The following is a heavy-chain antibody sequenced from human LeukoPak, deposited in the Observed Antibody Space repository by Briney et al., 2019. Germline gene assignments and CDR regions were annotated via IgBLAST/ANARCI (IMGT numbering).Heavy chain of an antibody. CDR2: SGSGGTT. V-gene: IGHV3-23*01. Sequence: GGSLRLSCAASGFTFSSYAMSWVRQAPGKGLEWVSASGSGGTTYYADSVKGRFTISRDNSKNTLYLQMNSLRAEDTAVYYCAKGAPILTGYFPFDPWGQGTLVTVSS. CDR1: GFTFSSYA. CDR3: AKGAPILTGYFPFDP. D-gene: IGHD3-9*01. J-gene: IGHJ5*02.